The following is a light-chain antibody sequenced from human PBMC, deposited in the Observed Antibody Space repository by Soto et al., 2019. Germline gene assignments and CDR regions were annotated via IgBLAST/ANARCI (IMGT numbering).Light chain of an antibody. J-gene: IGKJ4*01. CDR3: QQSLDNPRT. Sequence: DIQLTQSPSSLSASVGDRVTITCRASQKIHNFLSWYQHKRGKGPKLLIFLAFTLETGVPSRFAGSGSGTDFTLTISHLEPEDFATYYSQQSLDNPRTFGGGTRVEIQ. V-gene: IGKV1-39*01. CDR2: LAF. CDR1: QKIHNF.